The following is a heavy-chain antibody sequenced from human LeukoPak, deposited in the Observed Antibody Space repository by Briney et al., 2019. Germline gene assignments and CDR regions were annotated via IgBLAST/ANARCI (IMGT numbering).Heavy chain of an antibody. CDR3: ARVGDCSSTSCLPYYYYMDV. Sequence: GGSLRLSCAASGFTFSSYSMNWVRQAPGKGLEWVSSISSSSSYIYYADSVKGRFTISRDNAKNSLYLQMNSLRAEDTAVYYCARVGDCSSTSCLPYYYYMDVWGKGTTVTVSS. J-gene: IGHJ6*03. CDR2: ISSSSSYI. D-gene: IGHD2-2*01. V-gene: IGHV3-21*01. CDR1: GFTFSSYS.